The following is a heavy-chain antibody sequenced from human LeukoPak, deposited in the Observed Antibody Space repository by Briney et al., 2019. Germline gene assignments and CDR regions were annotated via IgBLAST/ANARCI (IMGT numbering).Heavy chain of an antibody. CDR3: ARDPEGYFDY. CDR1: GFTFSSYA. V-gene: IGHV3-7*01. D-gene: IGHD1-14*01. J-gene: IGHJ4*02. CDR2: IKQDGREK. Sequence: GGSLRLSCAASGFTFSSYAMHWVRQAPGKGLEWVANIKQDGREKYYVDSVKGRFTVSRDNAKNSLHLLMNSLRAEDTAVYYCARDPEGYFDYWGQGTLVTVSS.